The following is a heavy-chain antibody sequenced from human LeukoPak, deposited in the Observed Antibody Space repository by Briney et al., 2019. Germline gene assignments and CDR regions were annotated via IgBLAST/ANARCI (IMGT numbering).Heavy chain of an antibody. J-gene: IGHJ4*02. D-gene: IGHD1-26*01. Sequence: PGGSLRLSCAASGFTFSSYWMSWVRQAPGKGLEWVANIRKDGSEKHYVDSVKGRFTISRDNAENSLYLQMNSLRVEDTGVYYCARGGMYSRYWGQGTLVTVSS. V-gene: IGHV3-7*05. CDR3: ARGGMYSRY. CDR2: IRKDGSEK. CDR1: GFTFSSYW.